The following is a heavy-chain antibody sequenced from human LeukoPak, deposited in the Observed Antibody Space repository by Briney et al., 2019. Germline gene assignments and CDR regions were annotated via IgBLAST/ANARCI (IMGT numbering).Heavy chain of an antibody. Sequence: GGSLRLSCAASGSTFSSYAMSWVRQAPGKGLEWVSAISGSGGSTYYADSVKGRFTISRDNSKNTLYLQMNSLRAEDTAVYYCAKFGQLWLIKDYWGQGTLVTVSS. CDR3: AKFGQLWLIKDY. J-gene: IGHJ4*02. V-gene: IGHV3-23*01. D-gene: IGHD5-18*01. CDR2: ISGSGGST. CDR1: GSTFSSYA.